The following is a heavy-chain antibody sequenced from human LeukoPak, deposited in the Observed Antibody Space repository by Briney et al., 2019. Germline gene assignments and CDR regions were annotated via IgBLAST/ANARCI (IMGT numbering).Heavy chain of an antibody. CDR1: GVSISGYY. Sequence: SETLSLTCTVSGVSISGYYWSWIRQPAGKGLEWIGRIYISRGTNYNPSLTSRVIMSVDTSKDQFSLQLTSVTAADTAVYYCARESRIVEGDGYYIDVWGKGTTVTV. CDR2: IYISRGT. D-gene: IGHD1-26*01. CDR3: ARESRIVEGDGYYIDV. V-gene: IGHV4-4*07. J-gene: IGHJ6*03.